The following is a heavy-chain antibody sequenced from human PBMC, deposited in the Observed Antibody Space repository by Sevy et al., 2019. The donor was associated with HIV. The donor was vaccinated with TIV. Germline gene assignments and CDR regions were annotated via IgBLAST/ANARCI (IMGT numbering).Heavy chain of an antibody. V-gene: IGHV1-18*01. CDR3: ARATGTTSPYYYYGMDV. CDR1: GYTFTSYG. J-gene: IGHJ6*02. CDR2: ISAYNDNT. Sequence: ASVKVSCKASGYTFTSYGISWARQAPGRGLEWMGWISAYNDNTNYAQKLQGRVTMTTDTSTSTAYMELRSLRSDDTAVYYCARATGTTSPYYYYGMDVWGQGTTVTVSS. D-gene: IGHD1-1*01.